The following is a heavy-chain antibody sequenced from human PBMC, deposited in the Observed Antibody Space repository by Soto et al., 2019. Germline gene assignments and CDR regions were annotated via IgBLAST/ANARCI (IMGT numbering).Heavy chain of an antibody. Sequence: PGGSLRLSFAASGSTFSSYWMSWVRQAPGKGLEWVGNIKQDGSEKYYVDSVKVRFTISRDNAKKSLYLQMNSLRAEDTAVYYCAREAGRCSSTSCSICYYGMYXWGQGTTVTVS. J-gene: IGHJ6*02. CDR1: GSTFSSYW. CDR3: AREAGRCSSTSCSICYYGMYX. CDR2: IKQDGSEK. V-gene: IGHV3-7*03. D-gene: IGHD2-2*01.